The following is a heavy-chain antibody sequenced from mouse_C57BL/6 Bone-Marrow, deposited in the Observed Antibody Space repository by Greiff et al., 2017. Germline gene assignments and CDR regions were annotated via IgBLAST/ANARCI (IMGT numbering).Heavy chain of an antibody. CDR3: ARDLVWLRPSWFAY. Sequence: EVQLQQSVAELVRPGASVKLSCTASGFNFKNTYMHWVKQRPEQGLEWIGRIDPANGNTKYDRKFQGKATLTADTSSNTAYLQLSSLTSEDTAIYYCARDLVWLRPSWFAYWGQGTLLTVSA. J-gene: IGHJ3*01. V-gene: IGHV14-3*01. CDR1: GFNFKNTY. D-gene: IGHD2-2*01. CDR2: IDPANGNT.